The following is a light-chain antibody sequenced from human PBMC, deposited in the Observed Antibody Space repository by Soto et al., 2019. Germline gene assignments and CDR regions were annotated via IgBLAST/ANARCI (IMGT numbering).Light chain of an antibody. Sequence: DVVMTQSPLSLPVTLGQPASISCRSSQSLVYSDGIAYLNWFQQRPGQSPRRLIYRVSNRDSGVPDRFSGSGSGTDFTLKISRVEAEDVGVYYCMQGTHWPLTFGQGTRLEIK. CDR1: QSLVYSDGIAY. CDR3: MQGTHWPLT. CDR2: RVS. V-gene: IGKV2-30*01. J-gene: IGKJ5*01.